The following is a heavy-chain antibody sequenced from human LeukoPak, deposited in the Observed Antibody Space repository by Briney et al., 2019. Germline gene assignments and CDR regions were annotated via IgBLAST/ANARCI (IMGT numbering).Heavy chain of an antibody. Sequence: PSETLSLTCTVSGGSISSSSYYWGXXRXPXXXXXXXIGSIYYSGSTYYNPSLKSRVTISVDTSKNQFSLKLSSVTAADTAVYYCARCVVATGGIDYWGQGTLVTVSS. CDR1: GGSISSSSYY. CDR3: ARCVVATGGIDY. V-gene: IGHV4-39*01. CDR2: IYYSGST. J-gene: IGHJ4*02. D-gene: IGHD2-21*01.